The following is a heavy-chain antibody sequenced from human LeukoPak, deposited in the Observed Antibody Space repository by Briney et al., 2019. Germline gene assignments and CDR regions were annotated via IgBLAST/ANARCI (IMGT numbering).Heavy chain of an antibody. CDR3: ARDGGTKYYYDSTDY. J-gene: IGHJ4*02. V-gene: IGHV1-2*02. CDR1: GYTFTGYY. Sequence: GASVKVSCKASGYTFTGYYMHWVRQAPGQGLAWMGWINPNSGGTNYAQKFQGRVTMTRDTSISTAYMELSRLRSDDTAVYYCARDGGTKYYYDSTDYWGQGTLVTVSS. CDR2: INPNSGGT. D-gene: IGHD3-22*01.